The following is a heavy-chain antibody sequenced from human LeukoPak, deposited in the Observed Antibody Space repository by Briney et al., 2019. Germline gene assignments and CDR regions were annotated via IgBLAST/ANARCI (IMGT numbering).Heavy chain of an antibody. CDR1: GGSFSGYY. D-gene: IGHD3-10*01. CDR3: ARGRITMVRGVLYYFDY. J-gene: IGHJ4*02. V-gene: IGHV4-34*01. Sequence: SETLSLTCAVYGGSFSGYYWSWIRQPPGKGLEWIGEINHSGSTNYNPSLKSRVTISVDTSKNQFSLKLSSVTAADTAVYYCARGRITMVRGVLYYFDYWGQGTLVTVSS. CDR2: INHSGST.